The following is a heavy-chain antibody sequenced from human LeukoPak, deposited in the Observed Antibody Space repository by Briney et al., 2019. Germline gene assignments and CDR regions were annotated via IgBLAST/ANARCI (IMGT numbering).Heavy chain of an antibody. CDR2: IWYDGSDK. D-gene: IGHD1-1*01. Sequence: PGRSLRLSCAASGFTFSSYGMHWVRQAPGKGLEWVAVIWYDGSDKYYADSVKGRFTISRDNSKNTLYLQMNSLRAEDTAVYYCVRVAGTDATFDYWGQGTLVTVSS. V-gene: IGHV3-33*01. CDR1: GFTFSSYG. J-gene: IGHJ4*02. CDR3: VRVAGTDATFDY.